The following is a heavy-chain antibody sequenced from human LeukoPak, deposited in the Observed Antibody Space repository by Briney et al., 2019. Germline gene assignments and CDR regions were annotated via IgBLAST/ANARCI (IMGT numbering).Heavy chain of an antibody. CDR1: GGSISSSSYY. CDR3: AVGYCSGGSCRNDY. Sequence: PSETLSLTCTVSGGSISSSSYYWGWIRQPPGKGLEWIGSIYYSGSTYYNPSLKSRVTISVDTSKNQFSLKLSSVTAADTAVYYCAVGYCSGGSCRNDYWGQGTLVTVSS. V-gene: IGHV4-39*07. J-gene: IGHJ4*02. D-gene: IGHD2-15*01. CDR2: IYYSGST.